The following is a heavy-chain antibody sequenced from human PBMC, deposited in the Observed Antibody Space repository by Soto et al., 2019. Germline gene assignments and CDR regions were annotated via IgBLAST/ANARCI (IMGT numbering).Heavy chain of an antibody. CDR3: AKALFRYFDYYPMDV. CDR2: ISWNSGSI. V-gene: IGHV3-9*01. Sequence: SLRLSCAASGFTYDDYAMHWVRQAPGKGLEWVSGISWNSGSIGYADSVKGRFTISRDNAKNSLYLQMSSLRTEDTALYYCAKALFRYFDYYPMDVWGQGTTVTVSS. J-gene: IGHJ6*02. CDR1: GFTYDDYA.